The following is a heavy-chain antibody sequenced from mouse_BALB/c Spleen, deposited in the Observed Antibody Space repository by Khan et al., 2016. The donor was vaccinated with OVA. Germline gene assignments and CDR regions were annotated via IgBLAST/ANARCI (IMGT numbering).Heavy chain of an antibody. V-gene: IGHV1-4*01. J-gene: IGHJ4*01. CDR1: GYTFTRHT. CDR2: INPRSDYT. D-gene: IGHD2-14*01. CDR3: ARRTTEYALDY. Sequence: QVQLQQSGAELARPGASVKMSCKASGYTFTRHTMHWVKQRPGQGLEWIGYINPRSDYTQYNQKFNDKATLTADISSSTADMQLSSLTSEDSAVYYCARRTTEYALDYWGQGTSVTVSS.